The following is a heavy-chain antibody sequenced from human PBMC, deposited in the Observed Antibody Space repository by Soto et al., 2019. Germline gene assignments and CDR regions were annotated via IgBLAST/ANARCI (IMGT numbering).Heavy chain of an antibody. D-gene: IGHD3-3*01. J-gene: IGHJ6*02. CDR1: GYTFTSYD. CDR3: ARVVWERTYYDFWSGSNYYYYYGMDV. CDR2: MNPNSGNT. Sequence: GASVKVSCKASGYTFTSYDINWVRQATGQGLEWMGWMNPNSGNTGYAQKFQGRVTMTRNTSISTAYMELSSLRSEDTAVYYCARVVWERTYYDFWSGSNYYYYYGMDVWGQGTTVTVSS. V-gene: IGHV1-8*01.